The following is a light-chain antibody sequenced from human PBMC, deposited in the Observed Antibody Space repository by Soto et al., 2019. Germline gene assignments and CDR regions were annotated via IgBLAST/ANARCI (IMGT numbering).Light chain of an antibody. CDR2: RNN. V-gene: IGLV1-47*01. CDR1: SSNIGTNY. Sequence: QSALSQPPSASGTPGQRVTVSCSGSSSNIGTNYVYWYQQLPATAPKLLIYRNNQRPSGVPDRFTGSKSGTSASLAISGLRSEDEADYFCPAWDDSLSGVLFGGGPSSPS. CDR3: PAWDDSLSGVL. J-gene: IGLJ2*01.